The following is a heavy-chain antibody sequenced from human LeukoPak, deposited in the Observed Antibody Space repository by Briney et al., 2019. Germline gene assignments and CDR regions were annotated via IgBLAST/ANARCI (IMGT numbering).Heavy chain of an antibody. V-gene: IGHV3-7*01. J-gene: IGHJ4*02. D-gene: IGHD1-26*01. CDR2: IRADGGEI. CDR1: GFTFSSYW. CDR3: ARDKPRGSYYGSIFDS. Sequence: GGSLRLSCEASGFTFSSYWMSWVRQAPGKGLEWVANIRADGGEIYCVDSVKGRFTISRDNAKSSLFLQMNSLRAEDAAVYYCARDKPRGSYYGSIFDSWGQGTLVTVSS.